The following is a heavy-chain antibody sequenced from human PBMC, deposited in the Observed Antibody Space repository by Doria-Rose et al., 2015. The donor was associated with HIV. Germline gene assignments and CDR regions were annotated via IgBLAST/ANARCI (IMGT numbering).Heavy chain of an antibody. V-gene: IGHV2-26*01. CDR3: ARIKSSRWYHKYYFDF. J-gene: IGHJ4*02. CDR1: GVSLSSPGMG. CDR2: IFSDDER. D-gene: IGHD6-13*01. Sequence: QVQLVQSGPVLVKPTETLTLTCTVSGVSLSSPGMGVSWIRQPPGKALGWLANIFSDDERSCKTSLKSRLTISRGTSKSQVVLTMTDMDPVDTATYYCARIKSSRWYHKYYFDFWGQGTLVIVSA.